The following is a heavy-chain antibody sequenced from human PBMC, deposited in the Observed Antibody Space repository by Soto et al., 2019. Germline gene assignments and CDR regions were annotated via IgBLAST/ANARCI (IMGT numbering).Heavy chain of an antibody. CDR2: LNEDGSFT. D-gene: IGHD3-10*01. Sequence: EVQLVESGGGLVRPAVSLRFSCVASEFTFSSYWIHWVRQVPGKGLVWVSRLNEDGSFTTYADSVKGRFTISRDNAKKTLYLQMNSLRAEDTAVYYCARDLSGRADVWGQGTTVTVSS. V-gene: IGHV3-74*01. CDR1: EFTFSSYW. J-gene: IGHJ6*02. CDR3: ARDLSGRADV.